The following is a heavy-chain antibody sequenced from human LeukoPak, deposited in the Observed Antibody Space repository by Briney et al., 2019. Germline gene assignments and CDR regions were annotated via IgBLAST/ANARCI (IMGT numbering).Heavy chain of an antibody. CDR2: INPNSGGT. Sequence: ASVKVSCKASGYTFTSYDINWVRQATGQGLEWMGWINPNSGGTNYAQKFQGRVTMTTDTSTSTAYMELRSLRSDDTAVYYCARDSSGWYDYYYYMDVWGKGTTVTVSS. J-gene: IGHJ6*03. D-gene: IGHD6-19*01. CDR1: GYTFTSYD. V-gene: IGHV1-2*02. CDR3: ARDSSGWYDYYYYMDV.